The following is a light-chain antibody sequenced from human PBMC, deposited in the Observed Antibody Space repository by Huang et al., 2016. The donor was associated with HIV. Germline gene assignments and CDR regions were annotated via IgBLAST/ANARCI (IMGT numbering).Light chain of an antibody. J-gene: IGKJ5*01. CDR2: DAS. V-gene: IGKV3-11*01. Sequence: EIVLTQSPATLSLSPGERATLSCRASQSVSSVLAWYQQKPGQAPRLLIHDASNRATGIPARFSGSGSGTDFTLTISSLEPEDFAIYYCQQRNNWITFGQGTRLEIK. CDR1: QSVSSV. CDR3: QQRNNWIT.